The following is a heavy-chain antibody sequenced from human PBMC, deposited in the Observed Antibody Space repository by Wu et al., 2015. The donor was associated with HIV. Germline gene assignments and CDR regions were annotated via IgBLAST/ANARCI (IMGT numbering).Heavy chain of an antibody. Sequence: QVQLVQSGGDVKKSGASVKVSCKASGYTFITHAITWVRQAPGQRPEWMGWINTNNGYTKYAQKFQDRLSLTTDTSATTAYMELRSLRSDDTAVYYCARVFEDSSGYYSWFDPWGQGTLVTVSS. D-gene: IGHD3-22*01. J-gene: IGHJ5*02. V-gene: IGHV1-18*01. CDR2: INTNNGYT. CDR1: GYTFITHA. CDR3: ARVFEDSSGYYSWFDP.